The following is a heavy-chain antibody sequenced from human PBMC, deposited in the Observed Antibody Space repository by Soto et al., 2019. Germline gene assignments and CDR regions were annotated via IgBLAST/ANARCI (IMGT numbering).Heavy chain of an antibody. V-gene: IGHV1-69*02. CDR2: IIPIHGVA. Sequence: ASVKVSCTASGGTFSSYTISWVRLAPGQGLEWMGRIIPIHGVAKYAQKFQGRVTITADKSTSTAYMELSSLRTEDTAVDYCASQCITIFGVVIMGGGWFDPWGQGTMVTVSS. CDR1: GGTFSSYT. CDR3: ASQCITIFGVVIMGGGWFDP. J-gene: IGHJ5*02. D-gene: IGHD3-3*01.